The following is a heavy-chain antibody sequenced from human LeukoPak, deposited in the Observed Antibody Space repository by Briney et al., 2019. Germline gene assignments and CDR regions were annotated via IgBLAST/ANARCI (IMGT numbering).Heavy chain of an antibody. J-gene: IGHJ3*02. Sequence: ASVKVSCKVSGYTLTELSMHWVRQAPGKGLEWMGGFDPEDGETIYAQKFQGRVTMTEDTSTDTAYIELSSLRSEDTAVYYCATVPYVWGSYRYARGAFDIWGQGTMVTVSS. D-gene: IGHD3-16*02. CDR1: GYTLTELS. CDR2: FDPEDGET. V-gene: IGHV1-24*01. CDR3: ATVPYVWGSYRYARGAFDI.